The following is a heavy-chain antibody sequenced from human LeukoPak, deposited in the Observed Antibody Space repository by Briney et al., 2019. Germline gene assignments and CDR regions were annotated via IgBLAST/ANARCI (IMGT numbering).Heavy chain of an antibody. J-gene: IGHJ4*02. CDR3: ARAGGWLQSPFDY. D-gene: IGHD5-24*01. CDR1: GYTSTGYY. V-gene: IGHV1-2*02. CDR2: INPNSGGT. Sequence: GASVKVSCKASGYTSTGYYMHWVRQAPGQGLEWMGWINPNSGGTNYAQKFQGRVTMTRDTSISTAYMELSRLRSDDTAVYYCARAGGWLQSPFDYWGQGTLVTVSS.